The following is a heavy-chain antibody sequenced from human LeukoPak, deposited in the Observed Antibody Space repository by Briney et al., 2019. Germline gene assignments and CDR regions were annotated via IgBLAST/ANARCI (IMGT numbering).Heavy chain of an antibody. V-gene: IGHV4-34*01. D-gene: IGHD3-10*01. CDR3: AGDFRGDFDY. CDR2: VNHSGST. J-gene: IGHJ4*02. CDR1: GGSLSGYY. Sequence: SETLSLTCAVYGGSLSGYYWSWMRQPPGKGLEWIGEVNHSGSTTYNPSLKSRVTISVDTSKNQFSLKLNSVTAADTAVYYCAGDFRGDFDYWGQGTLVTVSS.